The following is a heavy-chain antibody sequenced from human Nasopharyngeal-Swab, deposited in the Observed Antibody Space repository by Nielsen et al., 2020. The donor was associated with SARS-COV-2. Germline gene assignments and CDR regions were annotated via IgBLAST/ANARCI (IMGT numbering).Heavy chain of an antibody. V-gene: IGHV3-9*01. J-gene: IGHJ4*02. Sequence: SLRLSCAASGFTFDDYAMHWVRQAPGKGLEWVSGISWNSGSIGYADSVKGRFTISRDNAKNSLYLQMNSLRAEDTALYYCAKDRYSSGWYVDYWGQGTLVTVSS. D-gene: IGHD6-19*01. CDR1: GFTFDDYA. CDR3: AKDRYSSGWYVDY. CDR2: ISWNSGSI.